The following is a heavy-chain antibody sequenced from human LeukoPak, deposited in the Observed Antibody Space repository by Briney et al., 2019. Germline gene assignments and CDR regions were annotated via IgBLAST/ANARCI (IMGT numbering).Heavy chain of an antibody. J-gene: IGHJ4*02. V-gene: IGHV3-23*01. D-gene: IGHD3-16*01. CDR1: GFSFSIYA. CDR2: ISGSGAST. CDR3: AKDKTYASDY. Sequence: GGSLRLSCAASGFSFSIYAMRWVRQAPGKGLEWVSAISGSGASTYYADSVKGRFTISRDNSKNTLYLQMNSLRAEDTAVYYCAKDKTYASDYWGQGTQVTVSS.